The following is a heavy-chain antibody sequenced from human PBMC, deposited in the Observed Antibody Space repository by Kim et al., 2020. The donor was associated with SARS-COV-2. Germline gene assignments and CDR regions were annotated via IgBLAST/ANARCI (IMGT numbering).Heavy chain of an antibody. CDR1: GFTFFNYW. V-gene: IGHV3-7*01. J-gene: IGHJ6*02. CDR3: ARVMGGGAWSMDV. D-gene: IGHD2-15*01. CDR2: IKPDGREK. Sequence: GGSLRLSCAASGFTFFNYWMTWVRQAPGGGLEWVANIKPDGREKYYVDSLRGRFTISRDNAENSLYLQMRSLRAGDTAVYYFARVMGGGAWSMDVWGQGT.